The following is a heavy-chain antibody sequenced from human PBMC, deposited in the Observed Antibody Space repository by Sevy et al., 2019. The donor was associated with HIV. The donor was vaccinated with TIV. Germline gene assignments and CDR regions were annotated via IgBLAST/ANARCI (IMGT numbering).Heavy chain of an antibody. CDR3: AKGGRSYGDSYFDH. CDR2: ISGSGNSA. J-gene: IGHJ4*02. Sequence: GGSRRLSCAASGFTFSISAMTWVRQAPGKGLEWVSVISGSGNSAYYADSVKGRLTISRDSSKNTLSLQMNSLRAEDTAVYYCAKGGRSYGDSYFDHWGQGTLVTVSS. CDR1: GFTFSISA. D-gene: IGHD5-18*01. V-gene: IGHV3-23*01.